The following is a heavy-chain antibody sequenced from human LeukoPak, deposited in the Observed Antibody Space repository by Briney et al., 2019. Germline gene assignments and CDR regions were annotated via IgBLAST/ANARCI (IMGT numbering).Heavy chain of an antibody. CDR1: GFTFDDYA. J-gene: IGHJ6*02. CDR3: AKDIGSGSYADYYYYGMDV. CDR2: ISWNSGSI. V-gene: IGHV3-9*01. Sequence: GRSLRLSCAASGFTFDDYAMHWVRQAPGKGLAWVSGISWNSGSIGYADSVKGRFTISRDNAKNSLYLQMNSLRAEDTALYYCAKDIGSGSYADYYYYGMDVWGQGTTVTVSS. D-gene: IGHD3-10*01.